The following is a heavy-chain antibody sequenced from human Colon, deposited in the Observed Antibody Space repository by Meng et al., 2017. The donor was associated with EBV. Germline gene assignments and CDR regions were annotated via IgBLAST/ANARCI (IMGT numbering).Heavy chain of an antibody. D-gene: IGHD1-1*01. Sequence: QVQLVQSGSELKKPXXSXKVSCKASGYIFSTYAINWVRQAPGQGLEWMGWINTNTANPTYAQGFTGRFVFSLDTSVNTAYLQISNLKADDTAVYYCAREVESWFDPWGQGTLVTVSS. J-gene: IGHJ5*02. CDR1: GYIFSTYA. CDR3: AREVESWFDP. V-gene: IGHV7-4-1*02. CDR2: INTNTANP.